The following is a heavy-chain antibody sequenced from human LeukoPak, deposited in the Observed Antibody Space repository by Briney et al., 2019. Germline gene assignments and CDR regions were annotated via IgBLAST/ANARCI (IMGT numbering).Heavy chain of an antibody. CDR3: AKDMRELWLPYGMDV. J-gene: IGHJ6*02. V-gene: IGHV3-9*01. D-gene: IGHD5-18*01. CDR2: ISWNSGSI. Sequence: PGRSLRLSCAASGFTFYDYAMHWVRQAPGKGLEWVSGISWNSGSIGYADSVKGRFTISRDNAKNSLYLQMNSLRAEDTALYYCAKDMRELWLPYGMDVWGQGTTVTVSS. CDR1: GFTFYDYA.